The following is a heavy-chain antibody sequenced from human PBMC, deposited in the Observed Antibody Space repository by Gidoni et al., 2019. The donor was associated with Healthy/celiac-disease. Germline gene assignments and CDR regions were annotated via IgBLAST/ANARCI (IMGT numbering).Heavy chain of an antibody. Sequence: QFQLAQSGAEVTKPGASVKVSFKASGYTFTSYAMHWVRQAPGQRLEWMGWINAGNGNTKYSQKFQGRVTITRDTSASTAYMELSSLRSEDTAVYYCARDVDSSGYWDYWGQGTLVTVSS. J-gene: IGHJ4*02. CDR3: ARDVDSSGYWDY. D-gene: IGHD3-22*01. CDR2: INAGNGNT. CDR1: GYTFTSYA. V-gene: IGHV1-3*01.